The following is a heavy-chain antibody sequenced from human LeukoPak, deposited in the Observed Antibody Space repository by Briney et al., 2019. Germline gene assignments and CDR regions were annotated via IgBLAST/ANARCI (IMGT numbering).Heavy chain of an antibody. CDR2: IIPIFGTA. CDR1: GGTFSSYA. J-gene: IGHJ4*02. CDR3: ASYGDYDILTGYYSEQHYFDY. V-gene: IGHV1-69*13. Sequence: SVKVSCKASGGTFSSYAISWVRQAPGQGLEWMGGIIPIFGTANYAQKFQGRVTITADESTSTAYMELSSLRSEDTAVYYCASYGDYDILTGYYSEQHYFDYWGQGTLVTVPS. D-gene: IGHD3-9*01.